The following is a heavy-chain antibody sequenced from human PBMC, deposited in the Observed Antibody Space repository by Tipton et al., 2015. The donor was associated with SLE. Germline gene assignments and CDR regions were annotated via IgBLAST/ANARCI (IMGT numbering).Heavy chain of an antibody. CDR2: TYYMSKWYN. Sequence: GLVKPSQTLSLTCAISGDSVSSNSAAWNWIRQSPSGGLEWLGRTYYMSKWYNDYAVSVKSRIIINPDTSKNQFSLQLTSVTPEDTAVYYCARGFLYDGFQVWGQGTLVTVSS. D-gene: IGHD2-2*02. J-gene: IGHJ1*01. CDR1: GDSVSSNSAA. V-gene: IGHV6-1*01. CDR3: ARGFLYDGFQV.